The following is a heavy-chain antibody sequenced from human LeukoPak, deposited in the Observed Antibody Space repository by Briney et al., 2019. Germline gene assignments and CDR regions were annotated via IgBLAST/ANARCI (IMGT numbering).Heavy chain of an antibody. V-gene: IGHV4-4*07. CDR3: ARAAAAGPQPFDY. D-gene: IGHD6-13*01. CDR1: GGSISSYY. Sequence: ASETLSLTCTVSGGSISSYYWTWIRQPAGKGLEWIGLIYTSGNTNYNPSLRSRVTMSVDTSKNHFSLKLTSVTAADTAVYYCARAAAAGPQPFDYWGQGTLVTVSS. J-gene: IGHJ4*02. CDR2: IYTSGNT.